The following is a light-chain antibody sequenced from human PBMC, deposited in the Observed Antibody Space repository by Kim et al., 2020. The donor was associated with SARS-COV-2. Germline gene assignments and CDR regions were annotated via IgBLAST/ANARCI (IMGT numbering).Light chain of an antibody. CDR3: QQSYNNPYT. CDR2: AAS. J-gene: IGKJ2*01. V-gene: IGKV1-39*01. Sequence: SAAVGDRVTITCRASKSISSSLNWYQQKPGKAPKLLIYAASSLQSGVPSRFSGSGSGTDFTLTISSLQPEDFATYYCQQSYNNPYTFGQGSKLEI. CDR1: KSISSS.